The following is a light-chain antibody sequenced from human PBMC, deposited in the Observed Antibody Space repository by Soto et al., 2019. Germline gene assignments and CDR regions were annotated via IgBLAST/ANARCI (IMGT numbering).Light chain of an antibody. V-gene: IGLV2-11*01. J-gene: IGLJ2*01. CDR2: DVN. Sequence: QSAPTQPRSVSGSPGQSVTISCTGTSSDVGGYNYVSWYQQHPGKAPKLMIYDVNNRPSGVPDRFSGSKSGNTASLTISGLQAGDGAYYYCCSYAGSYIFFGGGPKLTVL. CDR1: SSDVGGYNY. CDR3: CSYAGSYIF.